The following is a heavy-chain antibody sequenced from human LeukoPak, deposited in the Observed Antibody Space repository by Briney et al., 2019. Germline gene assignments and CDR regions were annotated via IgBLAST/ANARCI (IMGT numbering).Heavy chain of an antibody. CDR1: GFTFSSYA. CDR2: ISGSGGST. D-gene: IGHD3-9*01. J-gene: IGHJ4*02. V-gene: IGHV3-23*01. Sequence: GGSLRLSCAASGFTFSSYAMSWVRQAPGKGPEWVSAISGSGGSTYYADSVKGRFTISRDNSKNTLYLQMNSLRAEDTAVYYCAKDSYDILTGYYLFDYWGQGTLVTVSS. CDR3: AKDSYDILTGYYLFDY.